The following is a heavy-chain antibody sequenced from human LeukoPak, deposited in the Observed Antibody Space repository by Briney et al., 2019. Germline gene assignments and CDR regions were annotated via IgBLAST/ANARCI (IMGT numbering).Heavy chain of an antibody. D-gene: IGHD3-22*01. CDR2: IIPIFGTA. V-gene: IGHV1-69*05. CDR1: GGTFSSYA. J-gene: IGHJ4*02. CDR3: ASAYYYDSSGYQFDY. Sequence: SVKVSCKASGGTFSSYAISWVRQAPGQGLEWMGRIIPIFGTANYAQKFQGRVTITTDESTSTAYMELSSLRSEDTAVYYCASAYYYDSSGYQFDYWGQGTLVTVPS.